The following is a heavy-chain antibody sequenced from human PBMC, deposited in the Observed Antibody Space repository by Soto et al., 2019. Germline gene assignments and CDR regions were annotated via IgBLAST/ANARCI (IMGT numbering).Heavy chain of an antibody. J-gene: IGHJ4*02. V-gene: IGHV3-23*01. CDR2: VSNSGDST. Sequence: GGSLRLSCAASGFIFNGYAMSWVRQAPGKGLEWVSGVSNSGDSTFYADSVKGRFTISRDNSKNTLYLQMNSLRAEDTAVYYCAKARGSSTPAPGSYWGQGTLVTVSS. CDR1: GFIFNGYA. CDR3: AKARGSSTPAPGSY. D-gene: IGHD2-2*01.